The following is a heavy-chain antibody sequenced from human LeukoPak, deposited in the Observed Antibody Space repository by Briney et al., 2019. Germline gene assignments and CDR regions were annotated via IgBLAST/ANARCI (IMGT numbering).Heavy chain of an antibody. J-gene: IGHJ3*02. CDR3: ARVWGSSGSDAFDI. CDR2: INSDGSST. D-gene: IGHD3-16*01. V-gene: IGHV3-74*01. Sequence: GGSLRLSCAASGFTFSSYWMHWVRQAPGKGLVWVSRINSDGSSTSYADSVKGRFTISRDNAKNTLYLQMNSLRAEDTAVYHCARVWGSSGSDAFDIWGQGTMVTVSS. CDR1: GFTFSSYW.